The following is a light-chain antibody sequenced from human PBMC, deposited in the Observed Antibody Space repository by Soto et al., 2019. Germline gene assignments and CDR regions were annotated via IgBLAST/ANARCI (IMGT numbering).Light chain of an antibody. CDR3: QQYNSYPLT. CDR2: DAS. J-gene: IGKJ4*01. V-gene: IGKV1-5*01. CDR1: QSISTW. Sequence: DIPMTQSPSTLSASAGDRVTITCRASQSISTWLAWYQQKPGKAPKLLIYDASSLESGVPSRISGSGSGTEFTLTISSLQPDDFATYYCQQYNSYPLTFGGGTKVEIK.